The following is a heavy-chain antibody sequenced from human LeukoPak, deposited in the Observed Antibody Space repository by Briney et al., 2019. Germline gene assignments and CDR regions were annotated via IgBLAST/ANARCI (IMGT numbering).Heavy chain of an antibody. CDR2: ISNDGNNK. CDR3: STLFYN. CDR1: GFTFSDYA. Sequence: GRSLRLSCAVSGFTFSDYAMHWVRQAPGRGLEWVAVISNDGNNKYYTDSVKGRFTISRDNSKNTLFLQMNSLTAEDTAVYYCSTLFYNWGQGTLVTGSS. V-gene: IGHV3-30-3*01. J-gene: IGHJ4*02.